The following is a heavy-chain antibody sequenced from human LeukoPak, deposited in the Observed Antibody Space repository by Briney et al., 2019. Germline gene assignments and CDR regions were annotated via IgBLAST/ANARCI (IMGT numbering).Heavy chain of an antibody. V-gene: IGHV4-34*01. CDR2: INHSGST. CDR1: GGSFSGYY. CDR3: AGSRGTK. J-gene: IGHJ4*02. Sequence: SETLSLTCAVYGGSFSGYYWSWIRRPPGKGLEWIGEINHSGSTNYNPPLKSRVTASVDTSKNQFSLKLSSVTAADTAVYYCAGSRGTKWGQGTLVTVSS. D-gene: IGHD1/OR15-1a*01.